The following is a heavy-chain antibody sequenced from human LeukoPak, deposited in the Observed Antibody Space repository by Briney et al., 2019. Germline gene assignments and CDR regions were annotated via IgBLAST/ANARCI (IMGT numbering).Heavy chain of an antibody. CDR2: MNPNSGNT. Sequence: GASVKVSCKASGYTFTSYDINWVRQATGQGLEWTGWMNPNSGNTGYAQKFQGRVTVTRNTSISTAYMGLSSLRSEDTAVYYCARGANYGSGSEDYWGQGTLVTVSS. D-gene: IGHD3-10*01. J-gene: IGHJ4*02. CDR3: ARGANYGSGSEDY. V-gene: IGHV1-8*01. CDR1: GYTFTSYD.